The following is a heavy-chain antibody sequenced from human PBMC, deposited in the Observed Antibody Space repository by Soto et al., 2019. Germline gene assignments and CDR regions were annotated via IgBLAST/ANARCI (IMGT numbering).Heavy chain of an antibody. J-gene: IGHJ3*02. CDR3: TRDPDVVVVAATLDASDI. CDR1: GFTFSNAW. V-gene: IGHV3-15*07. CDR2: IKSKTDGGTT. D-gene: IGHD2-15*01. Sequence: GGSLRLSCAASGFTFSNAWMNWVRQAPGKGLEWVGRIKSKTDGGTTDYAAPVKGRFTISRDDSKNTLYLQMNSLKTEDTAVYYCTRDPDVVVVAATLDASDIWGQGTMVTGSS.